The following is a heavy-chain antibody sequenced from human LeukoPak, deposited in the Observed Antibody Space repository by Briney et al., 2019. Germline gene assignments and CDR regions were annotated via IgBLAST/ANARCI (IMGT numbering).Heavy chain of an antibody. Sequence: PGGSLRLSCAASGFTFTNYAMTWVRQAPGKGLEWVSGISVSGGSTHYADSVKGRFTISRDTSKNTLYLQMNSLRAEDTAVYYCARDTYGDGFDYWGQGTLVTVSS. V-gene: IGHV3-23*01. CDR3: ARDTYGDGFDY. CDR2: ISVSGGST. J-gene: IGHJ4*02. CDR1: GFTFTNYA. D-gene: IGHD4-17*01.